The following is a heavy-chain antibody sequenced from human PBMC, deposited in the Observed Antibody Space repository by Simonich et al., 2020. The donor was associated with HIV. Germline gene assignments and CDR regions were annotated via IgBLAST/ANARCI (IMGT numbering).Heavy chain of an antibody. V-gene: IGHV1-2*06. D-gene: IGHD1-26*01. CDR3: ATHGPGSYSSALDI. J-gene: IGHJ3*02. CDR2: VNPNSGGT. Sequence: QVQLVQSGAEVKKPGASVKVSCKASGYTFTDWNIHWVRQAPGQGLEWMGRVNPNSGGTDYLQNFQGRVTMTRDTSITTAYMQLSRLRSDDTAVYYCATHGPGSYSSALDIWGQGTMVTVSS. CDR1: GYTFTDWN.